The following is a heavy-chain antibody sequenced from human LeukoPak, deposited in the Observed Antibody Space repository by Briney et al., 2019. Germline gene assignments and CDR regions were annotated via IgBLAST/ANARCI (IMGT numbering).Heavy chain of an antibody. Sequence: GASVKVSCKASGYTFTSYGISWVRQAPGQGLEWMGRIIPILGIANYAQKFQGRVTITADKSTSTAYMELSSLRSEDTAVYYCARDDTDYYDSSGYYPTWWGQGTLVTVSS. D-gene: IGHD3-22*01. CDR2: IIPILGIA. CDR3: ARDDTDYYDSSGYYPTW. J-gene: IGHJ4*02. CDR1: GYTFTSYG. V-gene: IGHV1-69*04.